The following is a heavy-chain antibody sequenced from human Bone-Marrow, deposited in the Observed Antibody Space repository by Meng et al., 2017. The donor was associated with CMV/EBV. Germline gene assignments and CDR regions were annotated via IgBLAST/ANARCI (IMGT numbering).Heavy chain of an antibody. CDR1: GFTFDDYG. J-gene: IGHJ4*02. Sequence: GESLKISCAASGFTFDDYGMSWVRQAPGKGLEWVSGINWNGGSTGYADSVKGRFTISRDNAKNSLYLQMNSLRAEDTAVYYCATSWGTFDNWGQGTLVTVSS. CDR2: INWNGGST. D-gene: IGHD3-16*01. CDR3: ATSWGTFDN. V-gene: IGHV3-20*04.